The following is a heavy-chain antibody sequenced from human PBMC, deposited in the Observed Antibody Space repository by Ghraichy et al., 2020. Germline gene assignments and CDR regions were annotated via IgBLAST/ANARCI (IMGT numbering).Heavy chain of an antibody. CDR1: GGSISSYY. D-gene: IGHD2-2*03. J-gene: IGHJ4*02. V-gene: IGHV4-59*01. Sequence: SETLSLTCTVSGGSISSYYWSWIRQPPGKGLEWIGYIYYSGSTNYNPSLKSRVTISVDTSKNQFSLKLSSVTAADTAVDYCARDGSDGQHVYFDYWGQGTLVTVSS. CDR2: IYYSGST. CDR3: ARDGSDGQHVYFDY.